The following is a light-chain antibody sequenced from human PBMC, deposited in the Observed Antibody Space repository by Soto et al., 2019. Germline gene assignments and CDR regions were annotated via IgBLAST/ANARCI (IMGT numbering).Light chain of an antibody. CDR1: QSISTW. V-gene: IGKV1-5*01. Sequence: DIQMTQSPSTLSASVGDRVTITCRASQSISTWLAWYQQKPGKVPKLLIYDASSLESGVPSRFSGSGSGTEFTLTISSLRPDDFATYYCQQYNSYWTFGQGTKVDNK. CDR3: QQYNSYWT. CDR2: DAS. J-gene: IGKJ1*01.